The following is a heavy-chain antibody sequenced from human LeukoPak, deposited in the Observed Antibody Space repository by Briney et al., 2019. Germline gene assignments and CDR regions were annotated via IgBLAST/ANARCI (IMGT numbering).Heavy chain of an antibody. Sequence: ASVKVSCKASGGTFSSYAISWVRQAPGQGLEWMGGIIPIFGTANYAQKFQGRVTITADESTSPAYMELSSLRSEDTAVYYCARSQGTSYYYYYYREVWGKGTTVTVS. J-gene: IGHJ6*03. CDR1: GGTFSSYA. CDR3: ARSQGTSYYYYYYREV. V-gene: IGHV1-69*13. CDR2: IIPIFGTA.